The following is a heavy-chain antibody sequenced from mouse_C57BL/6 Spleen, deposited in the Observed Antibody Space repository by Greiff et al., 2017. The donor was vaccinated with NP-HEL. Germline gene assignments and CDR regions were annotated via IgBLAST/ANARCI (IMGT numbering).Heavy chain of an antibody. V-gene: IGHV5-4*01. D-gene: IGHD1-1*01. Sequence: EVKLVESGGGLVKPGGSLKLSCAASGFTFSSYAMSWVRQTPEKRLAWVATISDGGSYTYYPDNVKGRFTISRDNAKNNLYLQMSHLKSEDTAMYYCARDQGMGGLLRPMDYWGQGTSVTVSS. CDR2: ISDGGSYT. J-gene: IGHJ4*01. CDR1: GFTFSSYA. CDR3: ARDQGMGGLLRPMDY.